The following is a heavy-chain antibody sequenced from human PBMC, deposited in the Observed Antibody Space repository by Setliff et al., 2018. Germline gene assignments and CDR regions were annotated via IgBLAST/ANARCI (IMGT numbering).Heavy chain of an antibody. Sequence: ASVKVSCKASGYMFTTYAMCWIRQVPGQGFEWMGWINTNTGNPIYVQGFTGRFVFSLDTSVSTAYLHISGLKAEDTAVYYRARASRFGTVVYKGDYYMDVWGKGTTVTVSS. D-gene: IGHD3-10*01. V-gene: IGHV7-4-1*02. CDR1: GYMFTTYA. CDR3: ARASRFGTVVYKGDYYMDV. CDR2: INTNTGNP. J-gene: IGHJ6*03.